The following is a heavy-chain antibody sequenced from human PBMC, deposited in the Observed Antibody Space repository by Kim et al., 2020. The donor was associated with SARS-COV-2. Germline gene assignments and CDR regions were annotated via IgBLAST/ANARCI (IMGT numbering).Heavy chain of an antibody. Sequence: SETLSLTCTVSGGSISSSSYYWGWIRQPPGKGLEWIGSIYYSGSTYYNPSLKSRVTISVDTSKNQFSLKLSSVTAADTAVYYCARQVVVIVATIATYQNWFAPWGQGTLVTVSS. CDR3: ARQVVVIVATIATYQNWFAP. CDR2: IYYSGST. D-gene: IGHD5-12*01. V-gene: IGHV4-39*01. CDR1: GGSISSSSYY. J-gene: IGHJ5*02.